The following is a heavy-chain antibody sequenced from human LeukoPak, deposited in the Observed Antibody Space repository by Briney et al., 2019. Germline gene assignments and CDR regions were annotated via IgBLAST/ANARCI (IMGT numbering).Heavy chain of an antibody. CDR3: ARDRSPDFWSGDYRDAFDI. D-gene: IGHD3-3*01. Sequence: SXXVSFKASGYTFSSYGISWVRQAPGQGVEWMGWISAYNDNTNSSQKLQGRVSMTTDTSTSKAYMELRSLRSDDTAVYYCARDRSPDFWSGDYRDAFDIWGQGTMVTVSS. V-gene: IGHV1-18*01. J-gene: IGHJ3*02. CDR2: ISAYNDNT. CDR1: GYTFSSYG.